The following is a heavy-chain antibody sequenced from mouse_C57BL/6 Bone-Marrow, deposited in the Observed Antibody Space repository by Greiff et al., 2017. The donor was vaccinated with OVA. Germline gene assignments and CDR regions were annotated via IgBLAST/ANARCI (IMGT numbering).Heavy chain of an antibody. CDR1: GFTFSDYG. J-gene: IGHJ3*01. Sequence: DVKLVESGGGLVKPGGSLKLSCAASGFTFSDYGMHWVRQAPEKGLEWVAYISSGSSTIDYADTVKGRFTISRDNAKNTLFLQMTSLRSEDTAMYYCARGGIFAYWGQGTLVTVSA. CDR3: ARGGIFAY. CDR2: ISSGSSTI. V-gene: IGHV5-17*01. D-gene: IGHD1-1*01.